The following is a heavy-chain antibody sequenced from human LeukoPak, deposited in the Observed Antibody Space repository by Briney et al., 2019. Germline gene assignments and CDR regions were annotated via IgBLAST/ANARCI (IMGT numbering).Heavy chain of an antibody. V-gene: IGHV4-61*02. J-gene: IGHJ3*02. CDR1: GGSISSGSYY. Sequence: PSETLSLTCTVYGGSISSGSYYWSWIRQPAGKGLEWIGRIYTSGSTNYNPSLKSRVTISVDTSKNQFSLKLSSVTAADTAVYYCARSLWYSDAFDIWGQGTMVTVSS. CDR2: IYTSGST. D-gene: IGHD6-13*01. CDR3: ARSLWYSDAFDI.